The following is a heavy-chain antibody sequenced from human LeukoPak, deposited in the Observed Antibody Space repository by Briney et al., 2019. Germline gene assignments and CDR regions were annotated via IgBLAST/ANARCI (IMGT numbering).Heavy chain of an antibody. J-gene: IGHJ4*02. CDR3: ARGSGMSSSGYPSKNFDY. V-gene: IGHV3-53*01. Sequence: TGGSLRLSCAASGFTVSSNYMSWVRQAPGKGLEWVSVIYSGGSTYYADSVKGRFTISRDNSKNTLYLQMNSLRAEDTAVYYCARGSGMSSSGYPSKNFDYWGQGTLVTVSS. CDR1: GFTVSSNY. CDR2: IYSGGST. D-gene: IGHD3-22*01.